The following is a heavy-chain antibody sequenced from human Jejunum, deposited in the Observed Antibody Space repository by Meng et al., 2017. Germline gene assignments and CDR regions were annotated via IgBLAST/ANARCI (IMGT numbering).Heavy chain of an antibody. V-gene: IGHV3-23*01. D-gene: IGHD3-22*01. CDR2: TSGSGGSV. J-gene: IGHJ4*01. CDR3: ARAYYFESSGYYNDY. CDR1: GFNFNAYA. Sequence: GGSLRLSCAASGFNFNAYAMSWVRQAPGKGLEWVSSTSGSGGSVYDADSVKGRFTISRDNSKNVLYLQMNSLRAEDTAVYYCARAYYFESSGYYNDYWGHGTRVTVSS.